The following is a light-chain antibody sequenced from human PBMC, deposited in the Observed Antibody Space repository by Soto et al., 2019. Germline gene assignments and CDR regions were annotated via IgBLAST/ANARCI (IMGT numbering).Light chain of an antibody. V-gene: IGKV3-20*01. CDR3: QQSAT. CDR1: QSVRDNY. CDR2: DTS. Sequence: EIVLTQSPGTVSLSPGERATLSCRASQSVRDNYLAWYQQKPGQAPSLLIFDTSSRPPGIPDRFSGSGSGTDFTLTISRLEPEDFAVYYCQQSATFGPGTKVDIK. J-gene: IGKJ3*01.